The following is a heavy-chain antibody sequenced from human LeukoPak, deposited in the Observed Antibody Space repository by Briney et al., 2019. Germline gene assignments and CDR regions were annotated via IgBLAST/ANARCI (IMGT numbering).Heavy chain of an antibody. CDR2: MNQDGSAK. CDR3: XXXXXXXXXDV. V-gene: IGHV3-7*01. CDR1: GFTFSDSW. J-gene: IGHJ6*02. Sequence: GGSLRLSCAASGFTFSDSWMSWVRQAPGKGLEWVANMNQDGSAKDYVDSVKGRFTISRDNATNSLYLQISSLRAEDTAVNYXXXXXXXXXXDVWGQGTTVTVSS.